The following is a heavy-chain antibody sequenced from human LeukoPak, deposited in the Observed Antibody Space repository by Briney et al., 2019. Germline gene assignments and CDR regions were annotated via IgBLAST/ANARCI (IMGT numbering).Heavy chain of an antibody. CDR1: GITFSSYG. J-gene: IGHJ4*02. V-gene: IGHV3-23*01. CDR3: AKDQTLYSGSWYGVFDY. Sequence: QSGGSLRLSCAASGITFSSYGMSWVRQAPGKGLEWVSSISSTGGTTYYADSVKGRFTISRDNSKNTLYLQMNSLRAEDTAVYYCAKDQTLYSGSWYGVFDYWGQGTLVTVSS. D-gene: IGHD6-13*01. CDR2: ISSTGGTT.